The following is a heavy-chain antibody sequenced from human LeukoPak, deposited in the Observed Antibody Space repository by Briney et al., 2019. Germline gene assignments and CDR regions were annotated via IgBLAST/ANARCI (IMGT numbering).Heavy chain of an antibody. CDR3: ARSGVGDYSNAFDP. V-gene: IGHV1-69*05. Sequence: SVKVSCKASGGTFSSYAISWVRQAPGQGLEWMGGIIPIFGTANYAQKFQGRVTITTVESTSTASMELSSLRSEDTAVYYCARSGVGDYSNAFDPWGQGTLVTVSS. D-gene: IGHD4-11*01. J-gene: IGHJ5*02. CDR2: IIPIFGTA. CDR1: GGTFSSYA.